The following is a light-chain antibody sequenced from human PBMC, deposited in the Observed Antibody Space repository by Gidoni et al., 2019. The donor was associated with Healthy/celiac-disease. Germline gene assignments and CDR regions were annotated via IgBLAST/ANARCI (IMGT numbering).Light chain of an antibody. V-gene: IGKV1-9*01. CDR2: AAS. CDR1: QGISSY. Sequence: DIQFTQSPSFLSASVGDRVTITCRASQGISSYLAWYHQKPGKAPKLLIYAASTWQSGVPSRFSGSGSGTEFTLTISSLQPEDFATYYCQQLNSYPLTFGGGTKVEIK. CDR3: QQLNSYPLT. J-gene: IGKJ4*01.